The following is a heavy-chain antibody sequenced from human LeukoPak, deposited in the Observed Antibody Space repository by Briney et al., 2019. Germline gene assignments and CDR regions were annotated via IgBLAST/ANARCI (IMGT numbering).Heavy chain of an antibody. V-gene: IGHV1-8*01. CDR1: GYTFTSYD. J-gene: IGHJ6*03. Sequence: GASVKVSCKASGYTFTSYDINWVRQATGQGLEWMGWMNPNSGNTGYAQKFQGRVTMTRNTSISTAYMELSSLRSEDTAVYYCARESVLEWLSSNYYYYYMDVWGKGTTVTVSS. CDR2: MNPNSGNT. D-gene: IGHD3-3*01. CDR3: ARESVLEWLSSNYYYYYMDV.